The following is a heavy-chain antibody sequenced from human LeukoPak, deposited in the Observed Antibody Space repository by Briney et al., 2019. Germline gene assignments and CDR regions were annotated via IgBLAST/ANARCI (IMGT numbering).Heavy chain of an antibody. V-gene: IGHV4-59*01. CDR1: GGSISSYY. Sequence: PSETLSLTCTVSGGSISSYYWSWIRQPPGKGLEWIGYIYYSGSTNYNPSLKSRVTISVDTSKNQFSLKLSSVTAADTAVYYCARLQHRYYYMDVWGKGTTVTVSS. CDR2: IYYSGST. CDR3: ARLQHRYYYMDV. D-gene: IGHD5-18*01. J-gene: IGHJ6*03.